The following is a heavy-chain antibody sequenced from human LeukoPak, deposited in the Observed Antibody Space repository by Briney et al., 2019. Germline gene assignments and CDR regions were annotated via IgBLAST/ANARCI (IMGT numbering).Heavy chain of an antibody. CDR1: GFTFNTYS. D-gene: IGHD4-17*01. Sequence: PGGSLRLSCAASGFTFNTYSMNWVRQAPGKGLEWVSYISNSITTIYYADSVQGRFTISRDNAKNSLYLQMNSLRAEDTAVYYCARSLTYYGDYGDDAFDIWGQGTMVTVSS. CDR2: ISNSITTI. V-gene: IGHV3-48*01. J-gene: IGHJ3*02. CDR3: ARSLTYYGDYGDDAFDI.